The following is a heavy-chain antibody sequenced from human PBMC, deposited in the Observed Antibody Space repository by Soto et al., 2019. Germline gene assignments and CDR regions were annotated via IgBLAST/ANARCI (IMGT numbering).Heavy chain of an antibody. CDR2: TYYRSEWYS. D-gene: IGHD6-19*01. CDR1: GDSVSSNSAA. Sequence: PSQTLSLTCAISGDSVSSNSAAWNWIRQSPSRGLEWLGRTYYRSEWYSDYAESVKSRITINTDTSKNQFSLQLNSVTPEDTAIYYCARSTCSGWYMYYFDSWGQGSLVTVSS. V-gene: IGHV6-1*01. J-gene: IGHJ4*02. CDR3: ARSTCSGWYMYYFDS.